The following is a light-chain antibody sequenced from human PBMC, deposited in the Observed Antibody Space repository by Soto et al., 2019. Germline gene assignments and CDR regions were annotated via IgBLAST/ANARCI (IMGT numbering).Light chain of an antibody. J-gene: IGLJ2*01. CDR3: QSYDSSLSNSYVI. CDR1: SSNIGAGHD. CDR2: GNT. V-gene: IGLV1-40*01. Sequence: QSVLTQPPSVSGAPGQRVTISCTGSSSNIGAGHDVHWYQQLPGTAPKLLIYGNTNRPSGVPDRFSGSKSGTSASLANTGLQAADEADYYCQSYDSSLSNSYVIFGGGTKLTVL.